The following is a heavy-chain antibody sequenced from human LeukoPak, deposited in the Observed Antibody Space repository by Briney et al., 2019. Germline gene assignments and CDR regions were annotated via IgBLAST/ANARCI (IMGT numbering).Heavy chain of an antibody. CDR3: AKEVVVVITTPTEAGFHY. J-gene: IGHJ4*02. CDR2: IPFDGSDE. D-gene: IGHD3-22*01. V-gene: IGHV3-30*02. Sequence: GSLRLSCEVSGFRLTTYGTHWVRQAPGKGLEWVAYIPFDGSDEYYVDSVKGRFSISRDNSKNTLFLQMDSLRPEDTSVYYCAKEVVVVITTPTEAGFHYWAQGTLVTVSS. CDR1: GFRLTTYG.